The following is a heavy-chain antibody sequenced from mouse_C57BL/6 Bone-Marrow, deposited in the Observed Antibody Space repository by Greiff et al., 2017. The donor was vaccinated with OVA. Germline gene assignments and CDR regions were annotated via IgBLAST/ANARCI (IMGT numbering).Heavy chain of an antibody. J-gene: IGHJ1*03. CDR2: IYYSGTI. D-gene: IGHD2-3*01. Sequence: EVKLMESGPGLVKPSQTVFLTCTVTGISITTGNYRWSWIRQFPGNKLEWIGYIYYSGTITYNPSLTSRTTITRDTPKNQFFLEMNSLTAEDTATYYCARDTWLLRGWYFDVWGTGTTVTVSS. CDR3: ARDTWLLRGWYFDV. CDR1: GISITTGNYR. V-gene: IGHV3-5*01.